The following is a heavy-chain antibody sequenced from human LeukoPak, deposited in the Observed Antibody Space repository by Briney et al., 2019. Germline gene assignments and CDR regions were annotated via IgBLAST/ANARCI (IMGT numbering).Heavy chain of an antibody. CDR3: ARYFPLDAFDI. J-gene: IGHJ3*02. D-gene: IGHD2/OR15-2a*01. Sequence: SETLSLACAVDGGSISSGGYSWSWIRQPPRKGLEWIRYIYHSGSTYYNPSLKSRVTISVDRSKNQFSLKLSSVTAADTAVYYCARYFPLDAFDIWGQGTMVTVSS. CDR1: GGSISSGGYS. V-gene: IGHV4-30-2*01. CDR2: IYHSGST.